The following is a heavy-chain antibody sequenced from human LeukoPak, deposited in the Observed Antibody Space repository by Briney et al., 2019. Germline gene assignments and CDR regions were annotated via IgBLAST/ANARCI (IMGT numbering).Heavy chain of an antibody. V-gene: IGHV4-61*02. Sequence: SETLSLTCTVSGGSISSGSYYWSWIRQPAGKGLEWIGRIYTSGSTNYNPSLKSRVTISVDTSKNQFSLKLSSVTAADTAVYYCARTITIFGVASPVWYFDLWGRGTLVTVSS. CDR2: IYTSGST. D-gene: IGHD3-3*01. CDR3: ARTITIFGVASPVWYFDL. J-gene: IGHJ2*01. CDR1: GGSISSGSYY.